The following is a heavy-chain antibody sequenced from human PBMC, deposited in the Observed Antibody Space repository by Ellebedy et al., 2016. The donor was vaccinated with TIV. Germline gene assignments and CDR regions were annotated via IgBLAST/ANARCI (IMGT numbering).Heavy chain of an antibody. CDR2: ISSSGSTI. CDR1: GFTFISYS. D-gene: IGHD3-10*01. V-gene: IGHV3-48*04. J-gene: IGHJ4*02. Sequence: GGSLRLSXAASGFTFISYSMNWIRQAPGKGLEWVSYISSSGSTIYYADSVKGRFTISRDNAKNSLYLQMNSLRAEDTAVYYCARDPSPRGITMYSDYWGQGTLVTVSS. CDR3: ARDPSPRGITMYSDY.